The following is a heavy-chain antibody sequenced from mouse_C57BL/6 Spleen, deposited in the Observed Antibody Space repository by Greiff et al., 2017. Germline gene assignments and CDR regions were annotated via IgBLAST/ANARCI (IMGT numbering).Heavy chain of an antibody. D-gene: IGHD1-1*02. CDR1: GYTFTSYW. Sequence: QVQLQQPGAELVKPGASVTLSCKASGYTFTSYWMQWVKQRPGQGLEWIGEIDPSDSYTNYNQKFKGKATLTVDTSSSTAYMQLSSLTSEDSSVYYSASGGGGHYFDDRGKGTTLTVAT. J-gene: IGHJ2*01. V-gene: IGHV1-50*01. CDR2: IDPSDSYT. CDR3: ASGGGGHYFDD.